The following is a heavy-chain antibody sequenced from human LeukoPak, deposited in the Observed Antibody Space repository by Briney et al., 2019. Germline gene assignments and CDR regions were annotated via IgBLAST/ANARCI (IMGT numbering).Heavy chain of an antibody. CDR3: ARFRFSATYYLDY. CDR2: IYPGDSDT. J-gene: IGHJ4*02. CDR1: GYSFSSYW. V-gene: IGHV5-51*01. D-gene: IGHD5-12*01. Sequence: GESLKISCKGSGYSFSSYWIGGVRQMPGKGLEWMGIIYPGDSDTRYSPSFQGQVTISDDKSISTAYLQWSSLKASDTAMYYCARFRFSATYYLDYWGQGTLVTVSS.